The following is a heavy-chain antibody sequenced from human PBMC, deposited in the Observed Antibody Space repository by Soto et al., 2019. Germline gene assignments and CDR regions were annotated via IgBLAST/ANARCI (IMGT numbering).Heavy chain of an antibody. J-gene: IGHJ4*02. V-gene: IGHV3-30*18. CDR2: ISYDGSNK. CDR1: GFTFSSYG. CDR3: AKEWVYDSSGWSFDY. Sequence: QVQLVESGGGVVQPGRSLRLSCAASGFTFSSYGMHWVRQAPGKGPEWVAVISYDGSNKYYADSVKGRFTISRDNSKNTLYLQMNSLRAEDTAVYYCAKEWVYDSSGWSFDYWGQGTLVTVSS. D-gene: IGHD3-22*01.